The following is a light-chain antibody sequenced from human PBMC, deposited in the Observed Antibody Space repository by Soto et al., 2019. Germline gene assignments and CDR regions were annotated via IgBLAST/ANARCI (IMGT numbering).Light chain of an antibody. V-gene: IGLV2-23*02. CDR2: EVS. Sequence: QSALTQPASVSGSPGQSITISCTGTSSDVGSYNLVSWYQQHPRKAPKLMIYEVSKRPSGVSNRFSGSESGNTASLTISGVEAEGEVYYCFCAYACSSAFGHVFGTRSKVSVL. CDR3: CAYACSSAFGHV. CDR1: SSDVGSYNL. J-gene: IGLJ1*01.